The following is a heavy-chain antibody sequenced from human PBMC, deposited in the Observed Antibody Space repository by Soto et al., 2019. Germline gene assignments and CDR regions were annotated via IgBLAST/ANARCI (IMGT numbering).Heavy chain of an antibody. D-gene: IGHD7-27*01. V-gene: IGHV3-30*03. CDR3: ARGVLGPGDYYYGMDV. CDR2: ISYDGSNK. CDR1: GFTFSSYG. Sequence: GGSLRLSCAASGFTFSSYGMHWVRQAAGKGLEWVAVISYDGSNKYYADSVKGRFTISRDNSKNTLYLQMNSLRAEDTAVYYCARGVLGPGDYYYGMDVWGQGTTVTVSS. J-gene: IGHJ6*02.